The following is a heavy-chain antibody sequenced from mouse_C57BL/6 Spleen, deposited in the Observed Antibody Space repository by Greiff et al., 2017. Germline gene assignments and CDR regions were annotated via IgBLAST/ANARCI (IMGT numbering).Heavy chain of an antibody. Sequence: EVKVVESGGGLVQPKGSLKLSCAASGFSFNTYAMNWVRQAPGKGLEWVARIRSKSNNYATYYADSVKDRFTISRDDSESMLYLQMNNLKTEATAMYYGVRHAYPRAMDYWGQGTSVTVSS. V-gene: IGHV10-1*01. CDR1: GFSFNTYA. J-gene: IGHJ4*01. D-gene: IGHD6-5*01. CDR2: IRSKSNNYAT. CDR3: VRHAYPRAMDY.